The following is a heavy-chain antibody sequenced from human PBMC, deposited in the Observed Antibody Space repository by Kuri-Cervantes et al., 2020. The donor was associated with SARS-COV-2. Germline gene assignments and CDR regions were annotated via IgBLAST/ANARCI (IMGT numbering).Heavy chain of an antibody. Sequence: SETLSLTCSVLGGSITSKNHCWGWIRQAPGRGPEWIASIHHDGSTYYNPSLKSRVTMSVDTSKNQFSLKLSSVTAADTAVYYCARDSWGSYPLAAFDIWGQGTMVTVSS. CDR1: GGSITSKNHC. CDR2: IHHDGST. J-gene: IGHJ3*02. D-gene: IGHD1-26*01. CDR3: ARDSWGSYPLAAFDI. V-gene: IGHV4-39*07.